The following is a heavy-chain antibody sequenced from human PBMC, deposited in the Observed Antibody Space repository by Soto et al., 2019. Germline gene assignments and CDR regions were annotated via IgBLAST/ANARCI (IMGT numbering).Heavy chain of an antibody. J-gene: IGHJ6*02. CDR2: IIPIFGTA. Sequence: QVQLVQSGAEVKKPGSSVKVSCKASGGTFSSYAISWVRQAPGQGLEWMGGIIPIFGTAKYAQKFQGRVTITADESTSTAYMELSSLRSEDTAVYYCAREMVLFPTPNYYYYGMDVWGQGTTVTVSS. CDR3: AREMVLFPTPNYYYYGMDV. V-gene: IGHV1-69*12. CDR1: GGTFSSYA. D-gene: IGHD2-8*01.